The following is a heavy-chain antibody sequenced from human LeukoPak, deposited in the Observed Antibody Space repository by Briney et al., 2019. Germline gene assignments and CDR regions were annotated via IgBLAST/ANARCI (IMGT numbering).Heavy chain of an antibody. V-gene: IGHV3-53*01. CDR2: IYSGGST. D-gene: IGHD2-21*02. Sequence: PGGSLRLSCAATGFTVSSNYMSWVRKAPGKGPEWVSGIYSGGSTYYADSVKGRFTISRDNPKNTLYLQMNSLRAEDTAVYYCAKDRGWEGGDCLDYWGQGTLVTVSS. J-gene: IGHJ4*02. CDR3: AKDRGWEGGDCLDY. CDR1: GFTVSSNY.